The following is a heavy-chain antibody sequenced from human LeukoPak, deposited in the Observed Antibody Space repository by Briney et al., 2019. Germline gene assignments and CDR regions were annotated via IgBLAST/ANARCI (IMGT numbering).Heavy chain of an antibody. CDR3: ATGGERTRIIKY. CDR1: GGSVSSYY. J-gene: IGHJ4*02. Sequence: PSETLSLTCTVFGGSVSSYYWTWIRQPPGKGLEWIGYIYYSGSTNYNPSLKSRVTISVDTSENLFSLKLTSVTAADTAVYYCATGGERTRIIKYWGQGTLVTVSS. V-gene: IGHV4-59*02. D-gene: IGHD3-10*01. CDR2: IYYSGST.